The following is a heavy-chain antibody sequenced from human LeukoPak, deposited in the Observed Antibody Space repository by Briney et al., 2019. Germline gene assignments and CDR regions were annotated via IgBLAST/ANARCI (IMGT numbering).Heavy chain of an antibody. CDR2: INPNSGGT. CDR3: ARDDLSIAVAVD. D-gene: IGHD6-19*01. J-gene: IGHJ4*02. V-gene: IGHV1-2*02. CDR1: GYSFTDKY. Sequence: GASVKVSCKASGYSFTDKYMHWVRQGPGQGLEWMGWINPNSGGTNYAQKIQGRVTMTTDTSMSTAYMELSRLTSDDTAVYYCARDDLSIAVAVDWGQGTLVTVSS.